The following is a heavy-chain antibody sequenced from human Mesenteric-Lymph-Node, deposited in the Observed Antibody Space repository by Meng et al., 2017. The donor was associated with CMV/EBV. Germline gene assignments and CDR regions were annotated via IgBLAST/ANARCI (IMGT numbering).Heavy chain of an antibody. Sequence: GESLKISCKGSGYSFSAYWIAWVRQMPGKGLEWMGVVYPGDSETRYSPSFQGQVTISADITTAYLQWSSLKASDTAMYYCARQNCGGDCDAFDIWGQGTMVTVSS. J-gene: IGHJ3*02. CDR3: ARQNCGGDCDAFDI. V-gene: IGHV5-51*01. CDR1: GYSFSAYW. D-gene: IGHD2-21*01. CDR2: VYPGDSET.